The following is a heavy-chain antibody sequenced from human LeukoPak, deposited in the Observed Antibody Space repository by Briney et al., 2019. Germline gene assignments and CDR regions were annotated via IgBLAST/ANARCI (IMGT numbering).Heavy chain of an antibody. CDR1: GFTFSSYA. CDR3: AKDYDFWSGYYTPGAYFDY. Sequence: PGGSLRLSCAASGFTFSSYAMSWVRQAPGKGLEWVSAISGSGGSTYYADSVKGRFTISRDNSKNTLYLQMNSLRAEDTAVYYCAKDYDFWSGYYTPGAYFDYWGQGTLVTVSS. D-gene: IGHD3-3*01. CDR2: ISGSGGST. J-gene: IGHJ4*02. V-gene: IGHV3-23*01.